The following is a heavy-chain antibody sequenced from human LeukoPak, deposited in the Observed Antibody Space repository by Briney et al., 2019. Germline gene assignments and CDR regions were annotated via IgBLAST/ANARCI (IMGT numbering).Heavy chain of an antibody. CDR1: GGTFSSYA. CDR2: IIPIFGTA. Sequence: ASVKVSCKASGGTFSSYAISWVRQAPGQGLEWMGGIIPIFGTANYAQKFQGRVTITTDESTSTAYMELRSLRSDDTAVYYCARVQPFSGYCSGGSCYFPPRYWGQGTLVTVSS. CDR3: ARVQPFSGYCSGGSCYFPPRY. V-gene: IGHV1-69*05. D-gene: IGHD2-15*01. J-gene: IGHJ4*02.